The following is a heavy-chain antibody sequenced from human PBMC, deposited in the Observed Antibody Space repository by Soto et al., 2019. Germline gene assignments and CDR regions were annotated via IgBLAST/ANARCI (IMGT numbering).Heavy chain of an antibody. V-gene: IGHV3-23*01. CDR1: GFTFSSYA. CDR3: AKANIVVVPAAPYGMDV. Sequence: GGSLRLSCAASGFTFSSYAMSWVRQAPGKGLEWVSAISGSGGSTYYADSVKGRFTISRDNSKNTLYLQMNSLRAEDTAVYYCAKANIVVVPAAPYGMDVWGQGTTVTVSS. J-gene: IGHJ6*02. CDR2: ISGSGGST. D-gene: IGHD2-2*01.